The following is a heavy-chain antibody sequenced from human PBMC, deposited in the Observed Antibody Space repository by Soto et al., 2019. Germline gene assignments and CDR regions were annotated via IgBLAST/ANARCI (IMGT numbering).Heavy chain of an antibody. CDR1: GFTFGSYA. D-gene: IGHD6-6*01. CDR2: ISGSGGST. V-gene: IGHV3-23*01. Sequence: QAGGSLRLSCAASGFTFGSYAMSWVRQAPGKGLEWVSAISGSGGSTYYADSVKGRFTISRDNSKNTLYLQMNSLRAEDTAVYYCAKDLRSIAASLYYYYYGMDVWGQGTTVTVSS. J-gene: IGHJ6*02. CDR3: AKDLRSIAASLYYYYYGMDV.